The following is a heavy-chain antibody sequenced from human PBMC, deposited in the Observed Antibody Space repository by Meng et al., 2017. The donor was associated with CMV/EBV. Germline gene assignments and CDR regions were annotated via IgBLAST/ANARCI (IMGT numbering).Heavy chain of an antibody. Sequence: GESLKISCAASGFTFSSYGMHWVRQAPGKGLEWVAFIRYDGSNKYYADSVKGRFTISIDNSKNTLYLQMNSLRAEDTAVYYCAKLMDTAHWGQGTLVTVSS. D-gene: IGHD5-18*01. CDR1: GFTFSSYG. CDR2: IRYDGSNK. J-gene: IGHJ4*02. V-gene: IGHV3-30*02. CDR3: AKLMDTAH.